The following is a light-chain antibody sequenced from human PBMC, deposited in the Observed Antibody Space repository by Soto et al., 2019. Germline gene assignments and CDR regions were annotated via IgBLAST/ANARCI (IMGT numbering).Light chain of an antibody. CDR1: SSDVGGYDY. V-gene: IGLV2-8*01. Sequence: QSVLTQPPSASWSPGQSVTIPCTRTSSDVGGYDYVSWYQQHPGKAPKLMIYEVTKRPSGVPDRFSGSKSGNAASLTVSGLQAEDEADYYCSSYAGSNNFVFGTGTKVTVL. CDR3: SSYAGSNNFV. J-gene: IGLJ1*01. CDR2: EVT.